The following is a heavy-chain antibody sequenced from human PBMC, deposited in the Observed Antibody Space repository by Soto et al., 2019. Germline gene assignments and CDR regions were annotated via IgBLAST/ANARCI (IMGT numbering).Heavy chain of an antibody. D-gene: IGHD3-10*01. J-gene: IGHJ5*02. V-gene: IGHV1-2*02. Sequence: XSVKVSCKASGYTFITYYMHWVRQAPGLGLEWMGWINTRNGVTKYAQKFQDRVSMTRDPSITTAYMHLTRLTSDDTAVYYCARGTGSRWLDPWGQGTMVTV. CDR3: ARGTGSRWLDP. CDR2: INTRNGVT. CDR1: GYTFITYY.